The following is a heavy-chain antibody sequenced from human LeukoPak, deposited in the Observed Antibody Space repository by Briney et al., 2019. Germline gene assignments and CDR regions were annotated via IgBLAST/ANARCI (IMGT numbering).Heavy chain of an antibody. J-gene: IGHJ4*02. CDR1: GGTFSSYT. Sequence: SVKVSCKASGGTFSSYTIGWVRQAPGQGLEWMGRIIPILGIANYAQKFQGRVTITADKSTSTAYMELSSLRSEDTAVYYCARDWNIVVVTAMLAYWGQGTLVTVSS. CDR2: IIPILGIA. CDR3: ARDWNIVVVTAMLAY. V-gene: IGHV1-69*04. D-gene: IGHD2-21*02.